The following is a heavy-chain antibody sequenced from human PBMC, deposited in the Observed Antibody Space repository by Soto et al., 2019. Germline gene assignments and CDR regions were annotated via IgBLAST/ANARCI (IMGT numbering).Heavy chain of an antibody. V-gene: IGHV1-8*01. CDR1: GYTFTSYD. J-gene: IGHJ4*02. D-gene: IGHD4-17*01. CDR3: ARTLYGDNFDY. CDR2: RNPNSGKT. Sequence: QVQLVQSGAEVKKPGASVKVSCKASGYTFTSYDINWVRQATGQGLEWMGWRNPNSGKTGYAQKSQGRVTMTRNTSISTAYLELSSLRSEDTAVYYCARTLYGDNFDYWGQGTLVSVSS.